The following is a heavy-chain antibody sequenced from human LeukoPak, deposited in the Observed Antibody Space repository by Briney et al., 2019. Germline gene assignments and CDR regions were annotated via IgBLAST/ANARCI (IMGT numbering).Heavy chain of an antibody. CDR3: ACASGSYYNGNYFDY. CDR2: INANSGGT. V-gene: IGHV1-2*02. J-gene: IGHJ4*02. D-gene: IGHD3-10*01. CDR1: GYTFTDYN. Sequence: ASVKVSCKASGYTFTDYNMHWVRQAPGQGPEWMGWINANSGGTNYAQKLQGRVTMTRDASISTAYMELSRLSSDDTAVYYCACASGSYYNGNYFDYWGQGTLVTVSS.